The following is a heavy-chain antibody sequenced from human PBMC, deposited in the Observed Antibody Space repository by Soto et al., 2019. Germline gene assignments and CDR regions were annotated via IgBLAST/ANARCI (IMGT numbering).Heavy chain of an antibody. D-gene: IGHD3-10*01. CDR1: GFTVSSNY. CDR2: IYSGGST. Sequence: GGSLRLSCAASGFTVSSNYMSWVRQAPGKGLEWVSVIYSGGSTYYADSVKGRFTISRDNSKNTLYLQMNSLRAEDTAVYYCARDQEVRGVIRYGMDVWGQGTTVTVSS. V-gene: IGHV3-66*01. J-gene: IGHJ6*02. CDR3: ARDQEVRGVIRYGMDV.